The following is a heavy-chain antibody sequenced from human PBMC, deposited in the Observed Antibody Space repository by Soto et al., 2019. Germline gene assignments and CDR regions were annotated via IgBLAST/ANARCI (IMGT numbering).Heavy chain of an antibody. CDR2: ISGSGDST. V-gene: IGHV3-23*01. J-gene: IGHJ1*01. Sequence: WGCPRLPRVASRINLVNHGISRVRPAPGEGLEWVSGISGSGDSTYYADSVKGRFTISRDNSKNTLYLQMNSLRAEDTAVYYCAKGVPGIAVAGTGYFQHWGQGTLVTVS. CDR1: RINLVNHG. CDR3: AKGVPGIAVAGTGYFQH. D-gene: IGHD6-19*01.